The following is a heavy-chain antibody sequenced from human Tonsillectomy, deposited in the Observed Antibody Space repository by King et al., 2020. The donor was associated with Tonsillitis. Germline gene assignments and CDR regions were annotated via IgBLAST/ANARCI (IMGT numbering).Heavy chain of an antibody. CDR3: ARSIGFHEYDDLEGAYDI. CDR2: IIPILGIA. Sequence: QLVQSGAEVKKPGSSVKVSCKVSGSTFSRYAVTWVRQAPGQGLEWMGKIIPILGIANYLQKFQGRVTITADTSTSTAYLELSSLRYEDTAVYFCARSIGFHEYDDLEGAYDIWGQGTMVTVSS. D-gene: IGHD4-17*01. V-gene: IGHV1-69*09. CDR1: GSTFSRYA. J-gene: IGHJ3*02.